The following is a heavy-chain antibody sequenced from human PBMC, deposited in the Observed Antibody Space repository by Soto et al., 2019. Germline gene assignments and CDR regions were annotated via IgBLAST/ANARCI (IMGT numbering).Heavy chain of an antibody. Sequence: DVQLVESGGGLIQPGESLRLSCAAFGLTVSGKKYVAWVRQAPGKGLEWISALYDVDGTYYADSVKGRFTTSSDSYKTTVYLQMNGLRPDDTAVYYCASWHEREHAYDVWGRGTTVTVSS. CDR2: LYDVDGT. V-gene: IGHV3-53*01. CDR1: GLTVSGKKY. D-gene: IGHD1-1*01. CDR3: ASWHEREHAYDV. J-gene: IGHJ3*01.